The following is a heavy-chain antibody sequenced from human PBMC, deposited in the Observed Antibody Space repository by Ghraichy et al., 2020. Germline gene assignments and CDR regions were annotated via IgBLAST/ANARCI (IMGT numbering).Heavy chain of an antibody. CDR1: GFTFSSYR. CDR3: AKDLGYSSGWFLEY. J-gene: IGHJ4*02. V-gene: IGHV3-30*18. D-gene: IGHD6-19*01. CDR2: ISYEGSNK. Sequence: GGSLRLSCAASGFTFSSYRMHWVRQAPGKGPEWVALISYEGSNKYYAGSVKGRFTISRDNSRNTLYLQTNSLRPDDTAVYYWAKDLGYSSGWFLEYWGQGTLVTCSP.